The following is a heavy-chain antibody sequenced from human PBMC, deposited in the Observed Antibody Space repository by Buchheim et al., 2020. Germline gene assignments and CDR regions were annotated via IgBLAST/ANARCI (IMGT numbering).Heavy chain of an antibody. CDR2: IYNSGST. D-gene: IGHD6-19*01. CDR3: ARTPLARAGTFYFDN. J-gene: IGHJ4*02. CDR1: GASMRSGSYY. V-gene: IGHV4-61*02. Sequence: QVQLQESGPGLVKPSQTLSLTCSVSGASMRSGSYYWSWIRQPAGKGLEWIGRIYNSGSTNYNPSLKSRVTISLDTSTSQVSLQLKSVTAADTAVYYCARTPLARAGTFYFDNWGQGTL.